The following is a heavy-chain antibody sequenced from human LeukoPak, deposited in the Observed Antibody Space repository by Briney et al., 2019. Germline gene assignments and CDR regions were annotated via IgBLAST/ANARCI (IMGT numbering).Heavy chain of an antibody. CDR3: ARDGKGYYYYMDV. D-gene: IGHD4-23*01. CDR1: GGSISSSSYY. Sequence: LSLTCTVSGGSISSSSYYWGWIRQPPGKGLEWVSYISSSGSAIYYADSVKGRFTISRDNAKNSLYLQMNSPRAEDTAVYYCARDGKGYYYYMDVWGKGTTVTVSS. J-gene: IGHJ6*03. CDR2: ISSSGSAI. V-gene: IGHV3-11*04.